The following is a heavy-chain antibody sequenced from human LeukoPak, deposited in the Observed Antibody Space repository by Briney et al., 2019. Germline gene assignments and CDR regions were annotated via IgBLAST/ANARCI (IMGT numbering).Heavy chain of an antibody. Sequence: SETLSLTCTVSGGSISSGGYYWSWIRQHPGKGLEWIGYIYYSGSTYYNPSLKSRVTISVDTSKNQFSLKLSSVTAADTAVCYCARELRGGIAAAPGWFDPWGQGTLVTVSS. V-gene: IGHV4-31*03. D-gene: IGHD6-13*01. CDR2: IYYSGST. CDR1: GGSISSGGYY. CDR3: ARELRGGIAAAPGWFDP. J-gene: IGHJ5*02.